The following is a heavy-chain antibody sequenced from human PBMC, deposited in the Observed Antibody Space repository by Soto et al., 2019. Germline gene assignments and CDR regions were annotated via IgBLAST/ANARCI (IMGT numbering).Heavy chain of an antibody. CDR3: ARMIGVVVEVPRWFDP. CDR2: IYYSGST. CDR1: GGSISSGGYY. J-gene: IGHJ5*02. D-gene: IGHD2-15*01. Sequence: SETLSLTCTVSGGSISSGGYYWSWIRQHPGKGLEWIGYIYYSGSTYYNPSLKSRVTISVDTSKNQFSLKLSSVTAADTAVYYCARMIGVVVEVPRWFDPWGQGTLVTVSS. V-gene: IGHV4-31*03.